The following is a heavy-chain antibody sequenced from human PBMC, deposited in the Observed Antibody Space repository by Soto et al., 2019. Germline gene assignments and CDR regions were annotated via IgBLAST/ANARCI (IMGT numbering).Heavy chain of an antibody. D-gene: IGHD5-18*01. Sequence: QVQLVQSGAEVKKPGSSVKVSCKASGGTFSSYAISWVRQAPGQGLEWMGGIIPIFGTANYAQKFQGRVTITGHESTSTAYMELSSLRSEDTAVYYCAREGGYSYGYGYYGMDVWGQGTTVTVSS. CDR1: GGTFSSYA. CDR2: IIPIFGTA. J-gene: IGHJ6*02. V-gene: IGHV1-69*12. CDR3: AREGGYSYGYGYYGMDV.